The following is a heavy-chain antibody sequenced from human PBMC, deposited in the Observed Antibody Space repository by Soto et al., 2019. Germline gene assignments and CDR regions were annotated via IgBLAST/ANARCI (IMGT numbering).Heavy chain of an antibody. V-gene: IGHV1-2*02. Sequence: SAKVCCRGSGHSCTHDNMHSSRQPPGQGPEWRGWISPNTGATKDAQTCQGRVTMTRDTSISTAYLELSRVTSDATPVYYCARDWGVAAPTCYFDLWGQGSLVPVS. CDR1: GHSCTHDN. CDR2: ISPNTGAT. J-gene: IGHJ4*02. CDR3: ARDWGVAAPTCYFDL. D-gene: IGHD3-16*01.